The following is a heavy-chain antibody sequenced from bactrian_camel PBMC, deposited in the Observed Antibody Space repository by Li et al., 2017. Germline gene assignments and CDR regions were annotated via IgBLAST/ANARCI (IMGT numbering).Heavy chain of an antibody. CDR1: GFTYSSSP. CDR2: VIDSDGRT. CDR3: AARSTRLCMQPLRLIHTCYNY. D-gene: IGHD3*01. Sequence: QLVESGGGSVQAGGSLRLSCVTSGFTYSSSPMAWFRQARGKEREGVAGVAVIDSDGRTAYADSVKGRFTISKDNIKNTLYLQMNSLEPGDTALYYCAARSTRLCMQPLRLIHTCYNYWGHGTQVTVS. J-gene: IGHJ4*01. V-gene: IGHV3S59*01.